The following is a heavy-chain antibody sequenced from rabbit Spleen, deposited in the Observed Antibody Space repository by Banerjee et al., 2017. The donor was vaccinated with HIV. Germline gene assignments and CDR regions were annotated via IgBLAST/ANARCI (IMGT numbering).Heavy chain of an antibody. J-gene: IGHJ4*01. V-gene: IGHV1S45*01. CDR2: INAVTGKA. CDR3: ARREGGASFDL. D-gene: IGHD1-1*01. Sequence: QEQLVESGGGLVKPEGSLKLSCTASGFSFSNKAVMCWVRQAPGKGLEWIACINAVTGKAVYASWAKGRFTFSKTSSTTVTLQMTSLTAADTATYSCARREGGASFDLWGPGTLVTVS. CDR1: GFSFSNKAV.